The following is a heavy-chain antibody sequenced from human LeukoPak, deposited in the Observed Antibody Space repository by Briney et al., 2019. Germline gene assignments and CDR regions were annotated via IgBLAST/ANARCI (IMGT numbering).Heavy chain of an antibody. Sequence: PSETLFLTCTVSGGSIISGDYYWTWIRQPPGKGLEWIGYIYYSGRTYYNPSLKSRLAISVYTSKNQFSLNLTSVTAADTAIYFCARYYDTLSYMDVWGKGTTVTVSS. J-gene: IGHJ6*03. CDR2: IYYSGRT. V-gene: IGHV4-30-4*08. D-gene: IGHD3-9*01. CDR1: GGSIISGDYY. CDR3: ARYYDTLSYMDV.